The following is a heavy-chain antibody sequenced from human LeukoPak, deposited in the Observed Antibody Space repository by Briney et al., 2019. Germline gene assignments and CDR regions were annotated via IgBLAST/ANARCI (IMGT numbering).Heavy chain of an antibody. D-gene: IGHD3-22*01. V-gene: IGHV1-18*01. CDR3: AGSGDSKWFDP. CDR1: GYTFTTQG. J-gene: IGHJ5*02. Sequence: GASETVSCKASGYTFTTQGIAWVRQAPGQGLEWMGWINPYDGYTNYAQRLQARVTMTTDTSTKTAYMELRSLRSDDTAVYDCAGSGDSKWFDPWGQGTLVTVSS. CDR2: INPYDGYT.